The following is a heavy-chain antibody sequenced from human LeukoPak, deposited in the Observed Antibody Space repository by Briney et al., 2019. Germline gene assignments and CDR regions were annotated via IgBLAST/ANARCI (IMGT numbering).Heavy chain of an antibody. Sequence: SETLSLTCIVSSSSFNFYYWNWIRQPAGKGLEWIGRIHASGSTSYNPSLKSRLTMSIDTATTQFSLKLTSVTAADTAVYYCAGVQSVFVADQWVEGFLDYWGRGALVTVSS. CDR3: AGVQSVFVADQWVEGFLDY. CDR1: SSSFNFYY. CDR2: IHASGST. J-gene: IGHJ4*02. V-gene: IGHV4-4*07. D-gene: IGHD1-26*01.